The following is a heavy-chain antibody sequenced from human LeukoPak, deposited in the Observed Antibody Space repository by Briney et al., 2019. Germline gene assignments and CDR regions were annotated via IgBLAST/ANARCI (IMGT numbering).Heavy chain of an antibody. Sequence: GRSLRLSCAASGFAFSSYDMNWIRQAPGKGLEWVAVISYDGSNKYYADSVKGRFTISRDNAKNTLYLQMNSLRAEDTAVYYCAREGLYCSGGSCYFDYWGQGTLVTVSS. CDR3: AREGLYCSGGSCYFDY. D-gene: IGHD2-15*01. J-gene: IGHJ4*02. CDR1: GFAFSSYD. CDR2: ISYDGSNK. V-gene: IGHV3-30-3*01.